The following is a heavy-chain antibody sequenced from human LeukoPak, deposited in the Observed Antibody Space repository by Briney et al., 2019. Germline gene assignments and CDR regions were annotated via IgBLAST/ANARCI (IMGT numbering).Heavy chain of an antibody. CDR2: ISSSSSYI. Sequence: PGGSLRLSCAASGFTFGSYAMNWVRQAPGKGLEWVSSISSSSSYIYYAYSVKGRFTISRDNAKNSLYLQMNSLRAEDTAVYYCARDPYYYDSSGYSNVVSQRNHFDYWGQGTLVTVSS. CDR3: ARDPYYYDSSGYSNVVSQRNHFDY. D-gene: IGHD3-22*01. V-gene: IGHV3-21*01. CDR1: GFTFGSYA. J-gene: IGHJ4*02.